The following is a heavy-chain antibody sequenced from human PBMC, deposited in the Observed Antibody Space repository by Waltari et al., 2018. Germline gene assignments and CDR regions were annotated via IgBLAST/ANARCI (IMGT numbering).Heavy chain of an antibody. CDR1: GGSISSSSYY. V-gene: IGHV4-39*07. CDR3: ARLIIAAPDFDY. J-gene: IGHJ4*02. CDR2: IYYSGST. D-gene: IGHD6-13*01. Sequence: QLQLQESGPGLVKPSETLSLTCTVSGGSISSSSYYWGWIRQPPGKGLEWIGSIYYSGSTYYNPSLKSRVTISVDTSKNQFSLKLSSVTAADTAVYYCARLIIAAPDFDYWGQGTLVTVSS.